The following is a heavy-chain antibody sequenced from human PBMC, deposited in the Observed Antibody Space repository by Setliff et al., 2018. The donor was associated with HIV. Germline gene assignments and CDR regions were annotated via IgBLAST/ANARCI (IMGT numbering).Heavy chain of an antibody. J-gene: IGHJ4*02. CDR3: ARLPYYDVFSGYYAPYFDY. D-gene: IGHD3-3*01. CDR2: IFYSGST. Sequence: SETLSLTCSVSGDSISTGTYYWGWIRQPPGEGLEWIGSIFYSGSTYYNPSLKSRVTISVDTSKNQFSLKLTSVTAADTAVYYCARLPYYDVFSGYYAPYFDYWGQGTLVTVSS. V-gene: IGHV4-39*01. CDR1: GDSISTGTYY.